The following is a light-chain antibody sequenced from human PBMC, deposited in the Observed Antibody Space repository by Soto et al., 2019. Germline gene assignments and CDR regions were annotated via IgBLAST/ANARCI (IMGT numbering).Light chain of an antibody. CDR2: DDS. V-gene: IGLV3-21*02. J-gene: IGLJ2*01. CDR3: QVWYSSRDLLV. CDR1: NIGNQK. Sequence: SYVLTQPPSVSVAPGQTARITCGGGNIGNQKVLWYRQRPGQAPVLAVFDDSDRPSGILERFSGSKSGNTATLTINRVEAGDEADYYCQVWYSSRDLLVFGGGTKLTVL.